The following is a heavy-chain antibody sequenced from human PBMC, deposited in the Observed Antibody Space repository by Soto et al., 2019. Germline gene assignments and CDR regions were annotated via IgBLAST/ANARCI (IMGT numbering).Heavy chain of an antibody. CDR3: TKDQVKDTAMGRLFY. V-gene: IGHV4-30-2*01. Sequence: SETLSLTCAVSGGSISSGGYSWSWIRQPQGKGLEWIGYIYHSRSTYYNPSLKSRVTISVDRSKNQFSLKLNSVTAADTAVYYCTKDQVKDTAMGRLFYWGQGTLVTVSS. CDR1: GGSISSGGYS. CDR2: IYHSRST. J-gene: IGHJ4*02. D-gene: IGHD5-18*01.